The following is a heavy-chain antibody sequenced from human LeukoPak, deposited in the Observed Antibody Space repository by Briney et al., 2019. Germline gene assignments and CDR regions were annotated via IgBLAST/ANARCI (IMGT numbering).Heavy chain of an antibody. CDR3: AREDGPYYFDY. CDR1: GGTFSSYA. D-gene: IGHD2-8*01. V-gene: IGHV1-69*04. J-gene: IGHJ4*02. CDR2: IIPILGIA. Sequence: SVKVSCKASGGTFSSYAISWVRQAPGQGLEWMGRIIPILGIANYAQKFQGRVTITAGKSTSTAYMELSSLRSEDTAVYYCAREDGPYYFDYWGQGTLVTVSS.